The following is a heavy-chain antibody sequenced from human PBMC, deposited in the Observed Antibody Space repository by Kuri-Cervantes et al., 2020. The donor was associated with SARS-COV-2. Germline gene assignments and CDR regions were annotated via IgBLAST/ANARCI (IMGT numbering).Heavy chain of an antibody. D-gene: IGHD3-16*02. J-gene: IGHJ6*02. Sequence: ESLKISCAVYGGSFSGYYWSWIRQPPGKGLEWIGEINHSGSTNYNPSLKSRVTVSVDTSKNQFSLKLSSVTAADTAVYYCARGGAYDYVWGSYRLWMDVWCQGTTVTV. V-gene: IGHV4-34*01. CDR1: GGSFSGYY. CDR2: INHSGST. CDR3: ARGGAYDYVWGSYRLWMDV.